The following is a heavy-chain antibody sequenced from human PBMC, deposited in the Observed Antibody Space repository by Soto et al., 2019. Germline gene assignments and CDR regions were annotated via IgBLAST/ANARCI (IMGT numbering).Heavy chain of an antibody. V-gene: IGHV3-23*01. CDR2: ISGSGGST. Sequence: GGSLRLSCAASGFTFSSYAMSWVRQAPGKGLEWVSAISGSGGSTYYADSVKGRFTISRDNSKNTLYLQMNSLRAEDTAVYYCANPPAVQEDTAMVFDPYFTYWGQGTLVTVSS. CDR1: GFTFSSYA. CDR3: ANPPAVQEDTAMVFDPYFTY. J-gene: IGHJ4*02. D-gene: IGHD5-18*01.